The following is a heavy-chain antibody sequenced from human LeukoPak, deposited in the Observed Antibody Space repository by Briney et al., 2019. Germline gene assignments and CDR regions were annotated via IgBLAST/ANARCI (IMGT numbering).Heavy chain of an antibody. J-gene: IGHJ4*02. Sequence: GGSLRLSCAASGFTVSSTYMNWVRQAPGKGLEWVSAISGSGGSTYYADSVKGRFTISRDNSKNTLYLQMNSLRAEDTAVYYCAKGYGDGTFDYWGQGTLVTVSS. CDR2: ISGSGGST. V-gene: IGHV3-23*01. CDR3: AKGYGDGTFDY. D-gene: IGHD4-17*01. CDR1: GFTVSSTY.